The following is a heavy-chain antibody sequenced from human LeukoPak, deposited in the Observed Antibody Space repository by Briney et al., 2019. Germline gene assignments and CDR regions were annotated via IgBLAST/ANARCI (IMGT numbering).Heavy chain of an antibody. J-gene: IGHJ4*02. D-gene: IGHD6-19*01. CDR3: ARDRRGWAYFDY. CDR1: GFTFSRYW. Sequence: GGSLRLSCAASGFTFSRYWMHWVRQAPGKGLMWVSRISPDGSTTLYADSVKGRFTISRDNAKNTLYLQMNSLGAEDTAVYYCARDRRGWAYFDYWGQGTLVTVSS. CDR2: ISPDGSTT. V-gene: IGHV3-74*03.